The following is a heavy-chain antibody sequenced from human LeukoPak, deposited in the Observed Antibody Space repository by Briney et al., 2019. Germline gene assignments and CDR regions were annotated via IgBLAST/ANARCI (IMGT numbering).Heavy chain of an antibody. CDR3: ARDGAVAPFDY. CDR2: INWNGGSI. D-gene: IGHD6-19*01. CDR1: GFTFDDYG. Sequence: PGGSLRLSCAVSGFTFDDYGMNWVRQAPGKGLEWVSGINWNGGSIGYADSVKGRFTISRDNAKNSLYLQMNSLRAEDTAVYYCARDGAVAPFDYWGQGTLVTVSS. V-gene: IGHV3-20*04. J-gene: IGHJ4*02.